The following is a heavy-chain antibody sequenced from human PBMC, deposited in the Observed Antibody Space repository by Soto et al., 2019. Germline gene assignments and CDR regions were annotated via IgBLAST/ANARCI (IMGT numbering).Heavy chain of an antibody. D-gene: IGHD2-2*01. CDR2: INPNSGGT. V-gene: IGHV1-2*04. Sequence: ASVKVSCKASGYTFTGYYMHWVRQAPGQGLEWMGWINPNSGGTNYAQKFQGWVTMTRDTSISTAYVELSRLRSDDTAVYYCARCSSTTSRSGMDVWGQGTTVTVSS. CDR1: GYTFTGYY. J-gene: IGHJ6*02. CDR3: ARCSSTTSRSGMDV.